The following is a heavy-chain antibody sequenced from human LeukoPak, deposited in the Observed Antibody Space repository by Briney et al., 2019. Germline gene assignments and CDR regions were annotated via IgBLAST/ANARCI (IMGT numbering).Heavy chain of an antibody. Sequence: ASVNVSCKVSGYTLTELSMHWVRQAPGKGLEWMGGFDPEDGETIYAQKFQGRVTMTEDTSTDTAYMELSSLRSEDTAVYYCATGSSWYQKYYYYYGMDVWGQGTTVTVSS. CDR3: ATGSSWYQKYYYYYGMDV. CDR2: FDPEDGET. J-gene: IGHJ6*02. V-gene: IGHV1-24*01. D-gene: IGHD6-13*01. CDR1: GYTLTELS.